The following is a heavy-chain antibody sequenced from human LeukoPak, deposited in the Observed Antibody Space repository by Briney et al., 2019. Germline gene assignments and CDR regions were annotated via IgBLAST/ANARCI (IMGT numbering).Heavy chain of an antibody. CDR1: GGSFSGYY. J-gene: IGHJ4*02. Sequence: PSETLSLTCAVYGGSFSGYYWSWIRQPPGKGREWIGAINHSGSTNYNPSLKSRVTISVDTSKNQFSLKLSSVTAADTAVYYCARGYCSSTSCPDFDYWGQGTLVTVSS. V-gene: IGHV4-34*01. CDR3: ARGYCSSTSCPDFDY. CDR2: INHSGST. D-gene: IGHD2-2*01.